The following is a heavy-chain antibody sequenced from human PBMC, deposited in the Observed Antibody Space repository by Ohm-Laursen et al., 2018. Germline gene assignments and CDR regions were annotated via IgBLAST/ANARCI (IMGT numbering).Heavy chain of an antibody. J-gene: IGHJ4*02. CDR2: INQDGSEK. CDR3: VRDRRGGSIELRA. CDR1: GFTFSTYW. V-gene: IGHV3-7*01. D-gene: IGHD6-6*01. Sequence: SLRLSCAAPGFTFSTYWMNWFRQAPGKGLESVASINQDGSEKYFVDSVRGRFTIYRVNAKSSLYLQMNSLRAEDTAVYYCVRDRRGGSIELRAGGQGTLVTVSS.